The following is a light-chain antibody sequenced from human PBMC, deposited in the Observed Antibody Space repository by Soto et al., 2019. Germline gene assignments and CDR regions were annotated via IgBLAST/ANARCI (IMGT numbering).Light chain of an antibody. Sequence: EIVLTRSPGTLSLSPGDRATLSCRASQSVSSGYLAWYQQKPGQAPRLLIYGASSRATGIPDRLSGSGSGTDFTLTIIRLEPEDFAVYYCQQYGSSPWTFGQGTKVDIK. CDR2: GAS. CDR3: QQYGSSPWT. V-gene: IGKV3-20*01. J-gene: IGKJ1*01. CDR1: QSVSSGY.